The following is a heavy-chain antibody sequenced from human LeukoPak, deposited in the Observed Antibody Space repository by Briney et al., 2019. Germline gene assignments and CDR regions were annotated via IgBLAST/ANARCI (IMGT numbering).Heavy chain of an antibody. D-gene: IGHD2-2*01. V-gene: IGHV3-21*01. Sequence: PGGSLRLSCAASGFTFSDYSMNWVRLAPGKGLEWVSSISDDSNYIYYADSVKGRFTISRDNAKNSLYLQVNSLRAEDAAVYYCANHLACGSTSCPSFDYWGQGTLVTVSS. CDR1: GFTFSDYS. CDR3: ANHLACGSTSCPSFDY. CDR2: ISDDSNYI. J-gene: IGHJ4*02.